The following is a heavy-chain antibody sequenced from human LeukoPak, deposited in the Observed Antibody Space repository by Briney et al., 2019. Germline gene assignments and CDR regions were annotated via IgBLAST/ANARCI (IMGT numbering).Heavy chain of an antibody. V-gene: IGHV3-7*05. J-gene: IGHJ3*02. CDR2: IKQDGNKK. D-gene: IGHD2-21*02. CDR1: GFTFSSYW. CDR3: ARDCGSDCSQAFDI. Sequence: PGGSLRLSCAASGFTFSSYWMSWVRQAPGRGLEWVADIKQDGNKKYYVDSVEGRITISRDNVKNSLYLQMNSLRVEDTAVYYCARDCGSDCSQAFDIWGQGTMVTVSS.